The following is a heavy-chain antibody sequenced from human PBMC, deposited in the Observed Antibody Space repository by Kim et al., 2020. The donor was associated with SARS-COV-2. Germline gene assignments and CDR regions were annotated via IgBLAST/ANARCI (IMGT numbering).Heavy chain of an antibody. V-gene: IGHV4-39*01. CDR2: INYSGNT. Sequence: SETLSLTCTVSGESISRSSNYWGWIRQPPGKGLEWIGSINYSGNTYYNPSLQSRVTISVDTSKNQCSLKMRSVTAADTAVYYCARLVSENSAVEYWGQGTLVTVSS. CDR3: ARLVSENSAVEY. J-gene: IGHJ4*02. CDR1: GESISRSSNY.